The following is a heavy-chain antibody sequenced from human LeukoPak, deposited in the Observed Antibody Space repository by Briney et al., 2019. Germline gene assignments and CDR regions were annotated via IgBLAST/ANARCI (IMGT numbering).Heavy chain of an antibody. V-gene: IGHV4-38-2*02. D-gene: IGHD6-13*01. Sequence: SETLSLTCTVSGYSISSGYYWGWIRQPPGKGLEWIESMYHSGSTYYNPSRKSRVTMSVDTSKNQFSLKLSSVTAADTAVYYCARGRGQQLGNFDYWGQGTLVTV. CDR2: MYHSGST. CDR3: ARGRGQQLGNFDY. J-gene: IGHJ4*02. CDR1: GYSISSGYY.